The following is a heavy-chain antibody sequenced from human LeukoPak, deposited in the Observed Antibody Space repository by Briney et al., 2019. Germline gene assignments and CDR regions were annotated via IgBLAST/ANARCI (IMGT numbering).Heavy chain of an antibody. J-gene: IGHJ4*02. CDR1: GGTFSSYA. CDR3: ARESLNYYGGSGMVK. V-gene: IGHV1-69*01. Sequence: SVKVSCKASGGTFSSYAISWVRQAPGQGLEWMGGIIPIFGTANYAQKFQGRVTITADESTSTAYMELSSLRSEDTAVYYCARESLNYYGGSGMVKWGQGTLVTVSS. CDR2: IIPIFGTA. D-gene: IGHD3-22*01.